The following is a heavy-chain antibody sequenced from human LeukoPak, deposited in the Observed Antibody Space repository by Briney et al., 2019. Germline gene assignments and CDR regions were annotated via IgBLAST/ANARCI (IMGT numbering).Heavy chain of an antibody. J-gene: IGHJ4*02. CDR1: GFAFSAYT. Sequence: GGSLRLSCAASGFAFSAYTMNWVRQAPGKGLEWVSSITHSSSYINYADSVKGRFIMSRDNAKNSLYLQMDSLRPEDTALYYCARIGGIDYWGQGTLVTVSS. CDR3: ARIGGIDY. CDR2: ITHSSSYI. V-gene: IGHV3-21*01. D-gene: IGHD2-15*01.